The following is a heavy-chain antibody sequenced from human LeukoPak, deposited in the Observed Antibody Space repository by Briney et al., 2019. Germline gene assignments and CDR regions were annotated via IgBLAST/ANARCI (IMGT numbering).Heavy chain of an antibody. Sequence: PSETLSLTCAVYGGSFSGYYWSWIRQPPGKGLEWIGEINHSGSTNYNPSLKSRVTISVDTSKNQFSLKLSSVTAADTAVYYCARYDVWGTYRAFDYWGQGTLVTVSS. D-gene: IGHD3-16*02. CDR3: ARYDVWGTYRAFDY. CDR1: GGSFSGYY. J-gene: IGHJ4*02. CDR2: INHSGST. V-gene: IGHV4-34*01.